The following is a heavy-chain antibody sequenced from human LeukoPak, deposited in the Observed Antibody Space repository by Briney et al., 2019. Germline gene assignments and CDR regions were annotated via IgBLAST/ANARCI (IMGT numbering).Heavy chain of an antibody. J-gene: IGHJ4*02. CDR1: GFTFDDYA. V-gene: IGHV3-9*01. Sequence: GGSLRLSCAASGFTFDDYAMHWVRQAPGKGLEWVSGISWNSGSIGYADSVKGRFTISRDNAKNSLYLQMNSLRAEDTAVCYCGLWSGLYYFDYWGQGTLVTVSS. CDR2: ISWNSGSI. CDR3: GLWSGLYYFDY. D-gene: IGHD3-3*01.